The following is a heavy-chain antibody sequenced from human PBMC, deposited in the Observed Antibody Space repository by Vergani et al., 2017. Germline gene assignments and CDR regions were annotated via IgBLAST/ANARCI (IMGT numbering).Heavy chain of an antibody. V-gene: IGHV4-39*01. CDR1: GGSITSSSSY. J-gene: IGHJ4*02. CDR2: IYHSGGA. Sequence: QLHLQESGPGLVKPSETLSLTCTVSGGSITSSSSYWGWIRQPPGKGLEWIGNIYHSGGASYNPSLKGRVTISVDTSKNQFSLEVTSVTAADTAIYFCARTESFSLRYFHWALWGQGTLVTVSA. CDR3: ARTESFSLRYFHWAL. D-gene: IGHD3-9*01.